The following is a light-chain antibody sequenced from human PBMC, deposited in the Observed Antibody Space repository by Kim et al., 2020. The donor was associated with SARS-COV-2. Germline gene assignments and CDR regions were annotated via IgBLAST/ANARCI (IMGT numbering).Light chain of an antibody. CDR3: QVWDSSSDQPV. CDR1: SFGSKG. CDR2: YDS. J-gene: IGLJ3*02. V-gene: IGLV3-21*04. Sequence: ATGKRTRVTRGGKSFGSKGVRGYRQKTGQAPVLVIYYDSDRPSGIPERFCGSNSGNTATLTISRIEAGDEADYYCQVWDSSSDQPVFGGGSQLAVL.